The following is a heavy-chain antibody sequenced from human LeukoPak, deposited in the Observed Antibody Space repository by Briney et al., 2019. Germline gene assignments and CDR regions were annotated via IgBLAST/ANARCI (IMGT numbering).Heavy chain of an antibody. Sequence: GGSLRLSCAASGFTFSSYWMHWVRQAPGKGLVWVSRINSDGSFTTYADSVKGRFTISRDNAKNMLYLQMNRLRAEDTAVYYCARVQLGVGADGWGQGTLVTVSS. CDR2: INSDGSFT. V-gene: IGHV3-74*01. D-gene: IGHD1-26*01. CDR1: GFTFSSYW. J-gene: IGHJ4*02. CDR3: ARVQLGVGADG.